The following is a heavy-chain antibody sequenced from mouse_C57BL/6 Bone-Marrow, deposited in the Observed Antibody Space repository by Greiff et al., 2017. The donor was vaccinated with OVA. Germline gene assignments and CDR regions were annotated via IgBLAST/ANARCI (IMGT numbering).Heavy chain of an antibody. CDR3: ARRGYSWFAY. Sequence: VQLQQSGAELVRPGTSVKLSCKASGYTFTSYWMHWVKQRPGQGLEWIGVIDPSDSYTNYNQKFKGKATLTVDTSSSTAYMQLSSLTSEDSAVYYCARRGYSWFAYWGQGTLVTVSA. J-gene: IGHJ3*01. D-gene: IGHD2-14*01. V-gene: IGHV1-59*01. CDR1: GYTFTSYW. CDR2: IDPSDSYT.